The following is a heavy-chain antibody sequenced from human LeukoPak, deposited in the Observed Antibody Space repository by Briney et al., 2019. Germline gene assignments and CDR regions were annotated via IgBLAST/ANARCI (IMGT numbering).Heavy chain of an antibody. CDR2: IKSKTDGGTT. D-gene: IGHD2-2*02. J-gene: IGHJ4*02. CDR1: GFTSSNAW. CDR3: TTGIVVVPAAIPDGYYFDY. Sequence: GGSLRLSCAASGFTSSNAWMSWVRQAPGKGLEWVGRIKSKTDGGTTDYAAPVKVRFTISRDDSKNTLYLQMNSLKTEDTAVYYCTTGIVVVPAAIPDGYYFDYWGQGTLVTVSS. V-gene: IGHV3-15*01.